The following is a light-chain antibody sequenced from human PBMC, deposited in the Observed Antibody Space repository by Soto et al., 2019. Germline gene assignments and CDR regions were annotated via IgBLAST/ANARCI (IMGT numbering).Light chain of an antibody. CDR2: GTS. CDR1: TSSIGTNA. V-gene: IGLV1-44*01. Sequence: QPVQIQPPSASGTPGQRVTIPCSGSTSSIGTNAVNWYYQVPGAAPRLLIFGTSQRPSGVPDRFSGSKSGTSASLAISGLQSEDEADYYCAAWDDNLPGWVFGGGTKLTVL. J-gene: IGLJ3*02. CDR3: AAWDDNLPGWV.